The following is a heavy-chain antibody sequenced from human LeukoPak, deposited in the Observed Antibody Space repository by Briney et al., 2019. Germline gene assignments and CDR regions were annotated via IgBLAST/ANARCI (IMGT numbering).Heavy chain of an antibody. J-gene: IGHJ4*02. CDR1: GYTFTGYY. CDR3: ARAQGSRNDRAFDY. V-gene: IGHV1-2*02. Sequence: ASVKVSCKASGYTFTGYYMHWVRQAPGQGLEWMGWINPNSGGTNYAQKFQGRVTMTRDTSISTAYMELSRLRSDDTAVYYCARAQGSRNDRAFDYWGQGTLVTVSS. D-gene: IGHD1-1*01. CDR2: INPNSGGT.